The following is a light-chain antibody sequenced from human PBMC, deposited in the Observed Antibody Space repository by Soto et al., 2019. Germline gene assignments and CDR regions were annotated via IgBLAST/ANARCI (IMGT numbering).Light chain of an antibody. CDR3: AAWDASLNGVL. J-gene: IGLJ2*01. V-gene: IGLV1-44*01. CDR2: NNN. CDR1: NSNIGSNP. Sequence: QSVLTQPPSASGTPGQRVTISCSGSNSNIGSNPVHWYQQLPGTAPKLLIHNNNQRPSGVPDRFSGSKSGTSVSLAISGLQSEDEAAYYCAAWDASLNGVLFGGGTKLTVL.